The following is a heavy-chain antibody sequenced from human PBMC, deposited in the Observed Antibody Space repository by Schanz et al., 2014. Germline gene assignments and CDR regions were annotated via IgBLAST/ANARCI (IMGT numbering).Heavy chain of an antibody. CDR3: ARGRGFYDY. V-gene: IGHV1-69*02. Sequence: VQLEQSGAEVKKPGSSVKVSCKLSGGTFSSYTISWMRQAPGQGLEWMGKIIPVLNIATYAQRIQGRVSITADTSTNTAYMELSSLTSEDTAVHYCARGRGFYDYWGQGTLVTVSS. J-gene: IGHJ4*02. CDR1: GGTFSSYT. D-gene: IGHD3-10*01. CDR2: IIPVLNIA.